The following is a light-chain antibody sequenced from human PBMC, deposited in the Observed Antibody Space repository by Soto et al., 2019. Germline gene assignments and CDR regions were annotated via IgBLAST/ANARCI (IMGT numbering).Light chain of an antibody. CDR2: DAS. CDR1: QGISHY. V-gene: IGKV3-20*01. Sequence: LTQTPAILSFLSGERAPLSCRASQGISHYLAWYQQRPGQSPRLLIYDASTRATGIPDRFSGSGSGTDFTLTISRLEPEDFAVYYCQQYSDSVGTFAQRTKVDIK. CDR3: QQYSDSVGT. J-gene: IGKJ1*01.